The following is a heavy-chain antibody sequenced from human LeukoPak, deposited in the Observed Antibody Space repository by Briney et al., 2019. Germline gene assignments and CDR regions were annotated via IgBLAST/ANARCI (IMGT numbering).Heavy chain of an antibody. CDR1: GGSISSYY. CDR3: ARPPPPSRSGFRLVRRENWFAP. J-gene: IGHJ5*02. D-gene: IGHD3/OR15-3a*01. Sequence: SETLSLTCTVSGGSISSYYWSWIRQPPGKGLEWIGYIYNSGSTNYNPSLKSRVTISIDTSKNQFSLKLSSVTAADTAVYYCARPPPPSRSGFRLVRRENWFAPGGQGTLVTVSS. CDR2: IYNSGST. V-gene: IGHV4-59*01.